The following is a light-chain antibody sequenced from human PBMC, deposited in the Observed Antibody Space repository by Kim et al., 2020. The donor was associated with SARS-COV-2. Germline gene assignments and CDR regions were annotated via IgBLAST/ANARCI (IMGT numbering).Light chain of an antibody. CDR2: AVS. CDR3: SSYTSTTTYV. J-gene: IGLJ1*01. CDR1: TSDVGGYNY. V-gene: IGLV2-14*04. Sequence: GQSVTIACTGTTSDVGGYNYVSWDQQHPGKAPKLIIYAVSKRPSGVSNRFSGSKSANTASLTISGLQAEDEADYYCSSYTSTTTYVFGTGTKVTVL.